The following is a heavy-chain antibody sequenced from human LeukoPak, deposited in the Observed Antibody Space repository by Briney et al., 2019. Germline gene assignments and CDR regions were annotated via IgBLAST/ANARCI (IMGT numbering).Heavy chain of an antibody. CDR1: GFTFSSYA. CDR2: ISGSGDNT. D-gene: IGHD6-13*01. V-gene: IGHV3-23*01. Sequence: GGSLRLSCTASGFTFSSYAMSWVRQAPGKGLEWVSGISGSGDNTYHADSVKGRFTISRDNSKNTMYLQMNSLRAEDTAVYYCAKDKYSSTWKYYFDYWGQGALVTVSS. CDR3: AKDKYSSTWKYYFDY. J-gene: IGHJ4*02.